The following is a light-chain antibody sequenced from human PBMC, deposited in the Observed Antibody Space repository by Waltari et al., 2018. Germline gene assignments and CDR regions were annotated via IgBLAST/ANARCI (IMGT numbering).Light chain of an antibody. V-gene: IGLV2-23*02. J-gene: IGLJ3*02. CDR3: CSYAGRSTLV. Sequence: QSVLTQPASVSGSPGQSITISFTETSSNVGASNLISWYQQHPGKAPPLMIFEVSKRPSGVSDRFSGSKSDNTASLTISGLQAEDEAHYYCCSYAGRSTLVFGGGTNLTVL. CDR1: SSNVGASNL. CDR2: EVS.